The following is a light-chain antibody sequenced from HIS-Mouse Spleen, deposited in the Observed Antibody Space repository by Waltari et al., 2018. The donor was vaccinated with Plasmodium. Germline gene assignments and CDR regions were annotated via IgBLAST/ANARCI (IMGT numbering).Light chain of an antibody. Sequence: DIQMTQSPSTLSASVGDRVTITCRASQSISSWLAWYQKKPGKAPKLLIYKASSLESGVPSRFSGIGSGTEFTLTISSLQPDDFATYYCQQYNSYSYTFGQGTKLEIK. V-gene: IGKV1-5*03. CDR2: KAS. CDR1: QSISSW. J-gene: IGKJ2*01. CDR3: QQYNSYSYT.